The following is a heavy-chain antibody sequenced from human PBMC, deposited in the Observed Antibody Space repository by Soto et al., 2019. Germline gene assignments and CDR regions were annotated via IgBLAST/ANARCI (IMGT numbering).Heavy chain of an antibody. J-gene: IGHJ4*02. CDR1: RFTFISYS. CDR3: ARGKGILTGYPRLPLEY. Sequence: GSLRLSCSASRFTFISYSMNWFRHAPLQVLEWFSSISSSSSYIYYADSVKGRFTISRDNAKNSLYLQMNSLRAEDTAVYYCARGKGILTGYPRLPLEYWGQGTLVTVSS. CDR2: ISSSSSYI. V-gene: IGHV3-21*01. D-gene: IGHD3-9*01.